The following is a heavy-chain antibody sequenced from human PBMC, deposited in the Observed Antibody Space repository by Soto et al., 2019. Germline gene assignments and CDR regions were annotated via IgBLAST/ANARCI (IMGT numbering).Heavy chain of an antibody. D-gene: IGHD3-22*01. V-gene: IGHV3-48*01. CDR2: ISSSSTI. J-gene: IGHJ4*02. CDR1: GFTFGSYS. CDR3: AIDPYYYDRGTSFDY. Sequence: GGSLRLSCAASGFTFGSYSMNWVGQGPGKGLEWVSYISSSSTIYYADSVKGRFTISRDNAKNSLYLQMNSLRAEDTAVYYCAIDPYYYDRGTSFDYWGQGTLVTVSS.